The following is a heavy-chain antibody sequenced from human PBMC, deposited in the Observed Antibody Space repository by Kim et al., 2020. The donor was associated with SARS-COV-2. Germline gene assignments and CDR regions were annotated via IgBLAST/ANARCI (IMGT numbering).Heavy chain of an antibody. CDR1: GFTFSSYG. CDR2: IWYDGSNK. CDR3: ARDAGYSSSWYNWFDP. V-gene: IGHV3-33*01. J-gene: IGHJ5*02. Sequence: GGSLRLSCAASGFTFSSYGMHRVRQAPGKGLEWVAVIWYDGSNKYYADSVKGRFTISRDNSKNTLYLQMNSLRAEDTAVYYCARDAGYSSSWYNWFDPWGQGTLVTVSS. D-gene: IGHD6-13*01.